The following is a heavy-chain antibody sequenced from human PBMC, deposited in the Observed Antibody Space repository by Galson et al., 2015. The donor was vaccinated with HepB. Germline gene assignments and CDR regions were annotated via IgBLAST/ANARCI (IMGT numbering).Heavy chain of an antibody. CDR1: GYTFIGYH. CDR2: VGPYNGAT. Sequence: SVKVSCKASGYTFIGYHIHWVRQAPGQGLDWMGHVGPYNGATHYGQKFHGRITVSRDTAINTLYLELNSLISDDTAVYYCARDLDYGGVYGSTWYFDYWGQGTLVTVSS. V-gene: IGHV1-2*06. D-gene: IGHD4-23*01. CDR3: ARDLDYGGVYGSTWYFDY. J-gene: IGHJ4*02.